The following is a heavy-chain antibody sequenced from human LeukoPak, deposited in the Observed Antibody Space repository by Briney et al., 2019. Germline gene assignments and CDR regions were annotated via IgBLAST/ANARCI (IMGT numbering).Heavy chain of an antibody. CDR3: ARTPRYCSGGSCDPVNFDY. Sequence: SETLSLTCTVSGGSISSHYWSWIRQPPGKGLEWIGYIYYSGSTNYNPSLKSRVTISVDTSKKHFSLKLSSVTAADTAVYYCARTPRYCSGGSCDPVNFDYWGQGTLVTVSS. J-gene: IGHJ4*02. CDR1: GGSISSHY. CDR2: IYYSGST. D-gene: IGHD2-15*01. V-gene: IGHV4-59*08.